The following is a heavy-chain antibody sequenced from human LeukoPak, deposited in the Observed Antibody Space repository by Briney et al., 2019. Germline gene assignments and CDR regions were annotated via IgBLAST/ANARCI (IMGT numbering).Heavy chain of an antibody. J-gene: IGHJ4*02. D-gene: IGHD1-26*01. V-gene: IGHV4-59*08. Sequence: SETLSLTCTVSGGSISSYYWSWIRQPPGKGLEWIGYIYYSGSTNYNPSLKSRVTISVDTSKNQFSLKLSPVTAADTAVYYCARHSIGRGSYFHYWGQGTLVTVSS. CDR2: IYYSGST. CDR3: ARHSIGRGSYFHY. CDR1: GGSISSYY.